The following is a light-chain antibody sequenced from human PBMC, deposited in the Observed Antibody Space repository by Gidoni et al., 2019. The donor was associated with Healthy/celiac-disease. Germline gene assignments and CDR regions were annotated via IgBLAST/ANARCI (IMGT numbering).Light chain of an antibody. CDR3: QSADSSYVV. CDR2: KDS. Sequence: SYELTQPPSVSVSPGQTARITCSADALSKQYAYWYQQKPGQAPVLVIYKDSERPSGIPERFSGSSSGTTVTLTISGVQAEDEADYYCQSADSSYVVFGGGTKLTVL. J-gene: IGLJ2*01. CDR1: ALSKQY. V-gene: IGLV3-25*03.